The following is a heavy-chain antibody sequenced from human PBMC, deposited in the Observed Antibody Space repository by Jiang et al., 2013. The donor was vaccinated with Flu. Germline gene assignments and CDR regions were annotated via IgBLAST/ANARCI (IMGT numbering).Heavy chain of an antibody. CDR3: AKSAFSVAGTDYDY. Sequence: VQLLESGGGLVQPGGSLRLSCAASEFTFSNYAMSWVRQAPGKGLEWVSAISASDGSTFYADSVRGRYTIARDNTENMLYLQLNSLRAEDTAIYYCAKSAFSVAGTDYDYWGQGTLVTVSS. CDR2: ISASDGST. V-gene: IGHV3-23*01. J-gene: IGHJ4*02. CDR1: EFTFSNYA. D-gene: IGHD6-19*01.